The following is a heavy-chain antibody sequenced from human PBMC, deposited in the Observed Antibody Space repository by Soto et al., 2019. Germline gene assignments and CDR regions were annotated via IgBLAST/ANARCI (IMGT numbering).Heavy chain of an antibody. CDR1: GFTFSDYY. V-gene: IGHV3-11*01. D-gene: IGHD6-19*01. Sequence: QMQLVESGRGLVKPGGSLRLSCAASGFTFSDYYMSWIRQAPGKGLEWVSYISNTGSMTYYADSVKGRFTISRDNAKNSVYLQMNSLRAVDTTVYYCARLGWLAFAYSGQGTLVTVSS. CDR3: ARLGWLAFAY. CDR2: ISNTGSMT. J-gene: IGHJ4*02.